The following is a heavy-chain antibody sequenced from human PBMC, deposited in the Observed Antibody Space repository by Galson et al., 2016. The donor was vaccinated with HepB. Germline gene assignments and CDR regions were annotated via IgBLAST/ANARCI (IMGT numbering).Heavy chain of an antibody. D-gene: IGHD6-13*01. Sequence: SLRLSCAASTFTFSGYAVHWVRQAPGKGLEWVALISYDGSNKYYAPSVKGRFTLSRDHSKNTLYLQMNTLRAEDTAVYYCAKDAAYSSTWNTGVMHAFDIWGQGTMVTVSS. CDR2: ISYDGSNK. CDR3: AKDAAYSSTWNTGVMHAFDI. CDR1: TFTFSGYA. J-gene: IGHJ3*02. V-gene: IGHV3-30*04.